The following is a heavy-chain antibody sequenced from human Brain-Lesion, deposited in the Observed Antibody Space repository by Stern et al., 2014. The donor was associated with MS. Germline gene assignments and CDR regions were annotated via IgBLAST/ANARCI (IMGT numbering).Heavy chain of an antibody. CDR2: IKEAGTEK. V-gene: IGHV3-7*01. CDR1: GFTFGNYW. CDR3: ARVYNTIYGIVTQRGSGMDV. J-gene: IGHJ6*02. Sequence: MQLVQSGGGLVQPGGSLTISCTAAGFTFGNYWMTWVRQAPGKGLEWVANIKEAGTEKNYADSVKGRFTISRDNARNSLYLRMNSLRVEDTALYYCARVYNTIYGIVTQRGSGMDVWGQGTTVIVSS. D-gene: IGHD3-3*01.